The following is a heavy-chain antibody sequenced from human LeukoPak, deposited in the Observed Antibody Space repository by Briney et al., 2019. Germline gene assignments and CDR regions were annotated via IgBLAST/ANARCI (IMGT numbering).Heavy chain of an antibody. D-gene: IGHD5-24*01. CDR1: GFTFRSYG. J-gene: IGHJ4*02. CDR2: ISYDGSNK. Sequence: GGSLRLSCAASGFTFRSYGMHWVRQAPGKGLEWVAVISYDGSNKYYADSVKGRFTISRDNSKNTLYLQMNSLRAEDTAVYYCARRGRDDYNSWGPFDNWGQEALVTVSS. V-gene: IGHV3-30*03. CDR3: ARRGRDDYNSWGPFDN.